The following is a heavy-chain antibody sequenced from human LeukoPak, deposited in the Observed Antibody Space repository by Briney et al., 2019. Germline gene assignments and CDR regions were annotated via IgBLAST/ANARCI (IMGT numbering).Heavy chain of an antibody. J-gene: IGHJ6*03. CDR3: ARQRGGAYGDYVDA. Sequence: PGGSLRLSCAASGFSFSNYYMSWVRQAPGKGLEWVANIKQDGTQEYYVDSVKGRFTVSRDNAKNSLYLQMNSLRAEDTAVYYCARQRGGAYGDYVDAWGKGTTVTISS. CDR2: IKQDGTQE. D-gene: IGHD4-17*01. CDR1: GFSFSNYY. V-gene: IGHV3-7*01.